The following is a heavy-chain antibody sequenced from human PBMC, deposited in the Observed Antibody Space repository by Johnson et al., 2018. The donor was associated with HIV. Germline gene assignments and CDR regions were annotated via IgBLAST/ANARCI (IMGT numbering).Heavy chain of an antibody. J-gene: IGHJ3*02. D-gene: IGHD3-22*01. CDR1: GFTFDDYA. CDR2: ISWNSGSI. V-gene: IGHV3-9*01. CDR3: ARDVKYYDTSGYHSDAFDI. Sequence: VQLVESGGGLVQPGRSLRLSCVASGFTFDDYAMHWVRQAPGKGLEWVSGISWNSGSIDYADSVKGRFTISRDNAKNSLYLQMNSLRAEDTALYYCARDVKYYDTSGYHSDAFDIWGQGTLVIVSS.